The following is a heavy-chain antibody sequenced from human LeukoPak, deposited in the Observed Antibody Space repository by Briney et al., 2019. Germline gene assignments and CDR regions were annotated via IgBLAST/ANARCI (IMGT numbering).Heavy chain of an antibody. D-gene: IGHD5-24*01. Sequence: PGGSLRLSCAASGFTFSSYAMSWVRQAPGKGLEWVSGISSNGGSTYYADSVKGRFTISRDNSKNTLCLQINSLRAEDTAVYYCAKYRGAGYKWGYFQEWGQGTLVPVSS. CDR3: AKYRGAGYKWGYFQE. CDR2: ISSNGGST. CDR1: GFTFSSYA. J-gene: IGHJ1*01. V-gene: IGHV3-23*01.